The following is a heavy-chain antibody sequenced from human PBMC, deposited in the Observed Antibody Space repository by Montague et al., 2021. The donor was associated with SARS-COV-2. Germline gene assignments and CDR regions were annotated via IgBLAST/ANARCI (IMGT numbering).Heavy chain of an antibody. Sequence: SLRLSFAASGFAFNNFAMSWVRRAPGKGLEWVSSIFGSAAGTYYGDSVKGRFTISRDNSKNTLYLQMNSLRAEDTAKYYCAKQPGAGAVVYWYFDLWGRGTVVSVSS. CDR2: IFGSAAGT. CDR3: AKQPGAGAVVYWYFDL. D-gene: IGHD6-19*01. J-gene: IGHJ2*01. V-gene: IGHV3-23*01. CDR1: GFAFNNFA.